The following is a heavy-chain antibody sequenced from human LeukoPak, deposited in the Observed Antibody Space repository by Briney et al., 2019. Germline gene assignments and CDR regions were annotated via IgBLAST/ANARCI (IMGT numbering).Heavy chain of an antibody. CDR1: GFIFSSYS. Sequence: PGGFLRLSCAASGFIFSSYSMNWVRQAPGKGLEWVSSISSSSSYIYYAGSVKGRFTLSRDNAKNSLYLQMNSLRAEATAVYYCAREDYGSRSGDYCGQGTLVTVSS. CDR2: ISSSSSYI. J-gene: IGHJ4*02. CDR3: AREDYGSRSGDY. D-gene: IGHD3-10*01. V-gene: IGHV3-21*01.